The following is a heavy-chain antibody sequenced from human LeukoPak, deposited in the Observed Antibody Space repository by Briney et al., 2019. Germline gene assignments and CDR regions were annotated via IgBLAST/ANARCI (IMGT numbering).Heavy chain of an antibody. D-gene: IGHD3-3*01. Sequence: GESLKISCKGSGYSFTSYWIGWVRQMPGKGLEWMGIIYPGDSDTRYSPSFQGQVTISADKSISTAYLQWSSLKASDTAMYCCARRWGGWSDFWSGYWYFDLWGRGTLVTVSS. V-gene: IGHV5-51*01. CDR3: ARRWGGWSDFWSGYWYFDL. CDR2: IYPGDSDT. J-gene: IGHJ2*01. CDR1: GYSFTSYW.